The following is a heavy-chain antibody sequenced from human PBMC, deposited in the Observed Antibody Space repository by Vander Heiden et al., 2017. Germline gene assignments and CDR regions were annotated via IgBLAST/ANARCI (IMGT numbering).Heavy chain of an antibody. CDR3: AKDFGDNGFYYGLDV. CDR2: ISGSVSNT. V-gene: IGHV3-23*01. J-gene: IGHJ6*02. CDR1: GVTFSSTA. D-gene: IGHD1-20*01. Sequence: VQLLESGGGVVQPGGSLRLSCAASGVTFSSTAMNWVRQAPGKGLEWVSVISGSVSNTYYADSVKGRFTISRDNSKNTLYLQMSSLRAEDTAVYYCAKDFGDNGFYYGLDVWGQGTTVTVSS.